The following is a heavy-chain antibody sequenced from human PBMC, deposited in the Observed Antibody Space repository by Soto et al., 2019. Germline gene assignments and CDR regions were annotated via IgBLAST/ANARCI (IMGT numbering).Heavy chain of an antibody. Sequence: GGSLRLSCAASGFTFSSYWMSWVRQAPGKGLEWVANIKQDGSEKYYVDSVKGRFTISRDNAKNSLYLQMNSLRAEDTAVYYCARARLRFLEWLFHHDAFDIWGQGTMVTVSS. V-gene: IGHV3-7*01. CDR3: ARARLRFLEWLFHHDAFDI. J-gene: IGHJ3*02. CDR1: GFTFSSYW. D-gene: IGHD3-3*01. CDR2: IKQDGSEK.